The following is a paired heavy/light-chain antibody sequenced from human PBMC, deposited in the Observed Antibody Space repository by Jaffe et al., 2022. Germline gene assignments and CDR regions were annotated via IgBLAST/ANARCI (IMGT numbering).Light chain of an antibody. CDR3: QQYYGSPPT. CDR1: QSLLYRSNNKNY. CDR2: WGS. Sequence: DIVMTQSPDSLAVSLGERATINCKSSQSLLYRSNNKNYLAWYQQKPGQPPKLLIYWGSTRESGVPDRFSGSGSGTDFTLTISSLQAEDVAVYYCQQYYGSPPTFGQGTKVEIQ. V-gene: IGKV4-1*01. J-gene: IGKJ1*01.
Heavy chain of an antibody. CDR1: GGSISNYY. V-gene: IGHV4-59*01. CDR3: ARGKKWDDVTSEEVFDI. J-gene: IGHJ3*02. CDR2: IYYTGST. D-gene: IGHD1-26*01. Sequence: QVQLQESGPGLVKPSETLSLTCTVSGGSISNYYWSWIRQPPGKGLEWIGYIYYTGSTNYNPSFKSRVTIAVATSKNQFSLKLTSVTAADTAVFYCARGKKWDDVTSEEVFDIWGQGTMVTVSS.